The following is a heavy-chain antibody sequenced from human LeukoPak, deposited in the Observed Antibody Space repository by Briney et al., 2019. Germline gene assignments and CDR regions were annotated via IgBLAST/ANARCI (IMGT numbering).Heavy chain of an antibody. CDR1: GFTVSSNY. CDR2: ISGSGGST. V-gene: IGHV3-23*01. CDR3: ASSSSWTPEYFQH. Sequence: GGSLRLSCAASGFTVSSNYMSWVRQAPGKGLEWVSAISGSGGSTYYADSVKGRFTISRDNSKNTLYLQMNSLRAEDTAVCYCASSSSWTPEYFQHWGQGTLVTVSS. D-gene: IGHD6-13*01. J-gene: IGHJ1*01.